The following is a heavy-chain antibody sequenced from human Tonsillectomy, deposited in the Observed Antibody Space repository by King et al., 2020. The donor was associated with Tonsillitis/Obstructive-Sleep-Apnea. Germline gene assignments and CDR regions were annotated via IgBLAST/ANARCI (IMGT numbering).Heavy chain of an antibody. Sequence: VQLVQSGSELKKPGASVKVSCKASGYTFTNYAINWVRQAPGQGLEWMGWINTNTGNPTYAQGFTGRFVFSLDTSVSTAYLQISTLKAEDTAVYYCAKTSWAIFGSNWFDPWGQGTLVTVSS. J-gene: IGHJ5*02. CDR3: AKTSWAIFGSNWFDP. CDR1: GYTFTNYA. V-gene: IGHV7-4-1*02. D-gene: IGHD3-3*01. CDR2: INTNTGNP.